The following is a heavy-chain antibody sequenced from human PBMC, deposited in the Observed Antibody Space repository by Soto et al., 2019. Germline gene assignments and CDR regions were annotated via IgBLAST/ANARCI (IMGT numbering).Heavy chain of an antibody. CDR3: GSVKPSGYVLS. J-gene: IGHJ5*02. Sequence: QVQLQESGPGLVKPSETLSLTCTVSGGSLSSYYWSWIRQSPGKGLEWIGAVYFRGNTNYNPSLKSRVTISIDTCRNKFSLRLASVSAADTAFYYGGSVKPSGYVLSWGQGTLVTVSS. D-gene: IGHD6-25*01. CDR1: GGSLSSYY. V-gene: IGHV4-59*01. CDR2: VYFRGNT.